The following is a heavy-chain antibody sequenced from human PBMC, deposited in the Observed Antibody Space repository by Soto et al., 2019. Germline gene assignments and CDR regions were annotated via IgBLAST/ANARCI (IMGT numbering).Heavy chain of an antibody. CDR3: ARDQDTKMGNDVGYDY. Sequence: QVQLVQSGAEVKKPGASVKISCKASGYTFTSYGISWVRQAPGQGLEWMGWISAYNGNTNYAQKLQGRVTMTTDTSTSTAYMELRSLRSDDTVVYYCARDQDTKMGNDVGYDYWGQGTLVTVSS. V-gene: IGHV1-18*01. D-gene: IGHD1-1*01. CDR1: GYTFTSYG. J-gene: IGHJ4*02. CDR2: ISAYNGNT.